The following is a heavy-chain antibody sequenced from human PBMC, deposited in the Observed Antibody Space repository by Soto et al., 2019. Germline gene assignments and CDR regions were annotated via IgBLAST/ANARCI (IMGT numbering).Heavy chain of an antibody. D-gene: IGHD5-12*01. CDR3: ARGASGYLNYYYYGMDV. J-gene: IGHJ6*01. Sequence: QVQLQESGPGLVKPSETLSLTCTVSGGSVSSGSYYWSWIRQPPGKGLEWIGYIYYSGSTNYNPSLKSRVTISVDTSKNQFSLKLSSVTAADTAVYYCARGASGYLNYYYYGMDVW. V-gene: IGHV4-61*01. CDR1: GGSVSSGSYY. CDR2: IYYSGST.